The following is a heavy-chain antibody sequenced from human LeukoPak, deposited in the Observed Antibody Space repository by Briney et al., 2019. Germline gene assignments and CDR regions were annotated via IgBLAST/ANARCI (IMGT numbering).Heavy chain of an antibody. V-gene: IGHV3-7*03. D-gene: IGHD2-15*01. CDR3: ARGYRIGVSCFSDSFDI. J-gene: IGHJ3*02. Sequence: GGSLRLSCVASKFTLSSHWMTWVRQAPGKGLEWVAKIKQDGSEKYYVDSVKGRFTISRDNAKNSLYLQMNSLRAEDTAVHFCARGYRIGVSCFSDSFDIWGQGTMVTVPS. CDR2: IKQDGSEK. CDR1: KFTLSSHW.